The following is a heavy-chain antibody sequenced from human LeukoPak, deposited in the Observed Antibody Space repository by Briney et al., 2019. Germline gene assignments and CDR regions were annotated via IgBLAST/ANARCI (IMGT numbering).Heavy chain of an antibody. J-gene: IGHJ3*02. CDR1: GYTFTSYD. Sequence: ASVKVSCKASGYTFTSYDINWVRQATGQGLEWMGWMNPNSGNTGYAQKFQGRVTMTRNTSISTAYMELSSLRSEDTAVYYCARVGKRSSYLRRAFDIWGQGTMVTVSS. CDR2: MNPNSGNT. D-gene: IGHD6-6*01. CDR3: ARVGKRSSYLRRAFDI. V-gene: IGHV1-8*01.